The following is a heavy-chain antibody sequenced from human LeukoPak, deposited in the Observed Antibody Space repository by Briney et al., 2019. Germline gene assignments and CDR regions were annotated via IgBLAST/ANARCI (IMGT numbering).Heavy chain of an antibody. CDR1: GGSISSGDYY. J-gene: IGHJ3*02. D-gene: IGHD5-18*01. V-gene: IGHV4-30-4*08. Sequence: PSETLSLTCTVSGGSISSGDYYWSWIRQPPGKGLEWIGYIYYSGSTYYNPSLKSRVTISIDTSKNQFSLKPSSVTAADTAVYYCARDIGYSYGHDALDIWGQGTMVTVSS. CDR3: ARDIGYSYGHDALDI. CDR2: IYYSGST.